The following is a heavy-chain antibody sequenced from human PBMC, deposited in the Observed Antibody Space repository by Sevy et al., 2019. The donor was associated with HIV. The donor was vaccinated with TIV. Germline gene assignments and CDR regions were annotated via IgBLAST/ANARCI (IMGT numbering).Heavy chain of an antibody. J-gene: IGHJ4*02. CDR1: GFTFCSSS. V-gene: IGHV3-21*06. CDR2: IGPTSSYI. D-gene: IGHD1-26*01. Sequence: GGSLRLSCAASGFTFCSSSMNWVRQAPGKGLEWVSSIGPTSSYIYYADSVKGRFTISRDNAKNSLYLQMNSLRAEDTAVYYCARDNGRWELLGYWGQGTLVTVSS. CDR3: ARDNGRWELLGY.